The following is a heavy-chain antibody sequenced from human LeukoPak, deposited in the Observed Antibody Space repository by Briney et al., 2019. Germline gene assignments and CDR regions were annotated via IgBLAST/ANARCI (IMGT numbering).Heavy chain of an antibody. D-gene: IGHD2-15*01. V-gene: IGHV4-4*02. CDR2: IAHDGTR. Sequence: GTLSLTCGASGGSIGSTTFWSWVRQAPGRGLEWIGEIAHDGTRNYNSSLRSRVAMSIDRANNYYSLSLTAVTAADTALYYCTRENRLCCPFAFWGQGVLVTVSS. CDR3: TRENRLCCPFAF. CDR1: GGSIGSTTF. J-gene: IGHJ4*02.